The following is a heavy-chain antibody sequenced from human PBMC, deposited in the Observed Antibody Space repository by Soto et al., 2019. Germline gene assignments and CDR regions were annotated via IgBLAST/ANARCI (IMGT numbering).Heavy chain of an antibody. CDR1: GISFRSTW. CDR3: ATEDWFRFDY. V-gene: IGHV3-7*01. CDR2: INQDGSTQ. J-gene: IGHJ4*02. D-gene: IGHD3-9*01. Sequence: GGSMRVSCAAAGISFRSTWMSWVRQAPGKGLQWVANINQDGSTQYYGDSVRGRFTISRDNADNSLSLHMNSLTADDTAVYYCATEDWFRFDYWGQGTLVTVSS.